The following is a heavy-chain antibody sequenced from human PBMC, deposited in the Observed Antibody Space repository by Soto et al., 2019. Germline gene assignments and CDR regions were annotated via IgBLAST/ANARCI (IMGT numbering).Heavy chain of an antibody. Sequence: QVHLIQSGDEVKKPGSSVKVSCKAAGGTFNTYTLFWVRQAPGHGLEWMGRIIPMLPVTNSAQKFQGRLTLTAHKSTGTAFMELTSHTSDDTAVYYCSIGSWSAETFDVWGQWTMVTVSS. D-gene: IGHD2-2*01. CDR3: SIGSWSAETFDV. V-gene: IGHV1-69*02. J-gene: IGHJ3*01. CDR2: IIPMLPVT. CDR1: GGTFNTYT.